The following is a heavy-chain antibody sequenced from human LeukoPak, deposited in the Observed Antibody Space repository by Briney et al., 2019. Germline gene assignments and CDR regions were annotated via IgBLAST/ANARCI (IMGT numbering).Heavy chain of an antibody. CDR1: GGSISSSSYY. D-gene: IGHD3-10*01. CDR3: ARTRVLLWFGEQTATFDY. CDR2: IYYSGST. V-gene: IGHV4-39*01. J-gene: IGHJ4*02. Sequence: SETLSLTCTVSGGSISSSSYYWGWIRQPPGKGLEWTGSIYYSGSTYYNPSLKSRVTISVDTSKNQFPLKLSSVTAADTAVYYCARTRVLLWFGEQTATFDYWGQGTLVTVSS.